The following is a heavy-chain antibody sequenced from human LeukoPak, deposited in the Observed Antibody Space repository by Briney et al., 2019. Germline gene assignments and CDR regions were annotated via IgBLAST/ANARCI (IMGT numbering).Heavy chain of an antibody. J-gene: IGHJ5*02. V-gene: IGHV3-74*03. D-gene: IGHD6-13*01. CDR2: LRSSGNGT. CDR1: GFNFSSHW. Sequence: PGGSLRLSRAASGFNFSSHWMRWVRQAPGKGLVWVSRLRSSGNGTTYADSVKGRFTISRDNAKNSLYLQMNSLRAEDTAVYYCARRAHAPGIAAAGHKWFDPWGQGTLVTVSS. CDR3: ARRAHAPGIAAAGHKWFDP.